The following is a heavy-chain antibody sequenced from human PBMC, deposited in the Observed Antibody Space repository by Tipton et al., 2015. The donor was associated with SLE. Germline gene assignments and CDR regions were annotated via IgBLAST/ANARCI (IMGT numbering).Heavy chain of an antibody. CDR3: ARGYCSDGVCYGFGFFDY. Sequence: TLSLTCNVSVYSISSSHFWGWIRQPPGKGLEWIGVLYYSGNTYYNPSLKSPVTLSIDTSKNQFSLKMRSVTAADTAVYFCARGYCSDGVCYGFGFFDYWGQGNLVTVSS. CDR1: VYSISSSHF. D-gene: IGHD2-8*01. J-gene: IGHJ4*02. V-gene: IGHV4-38-2*02. CDR2: LYYSGNT.